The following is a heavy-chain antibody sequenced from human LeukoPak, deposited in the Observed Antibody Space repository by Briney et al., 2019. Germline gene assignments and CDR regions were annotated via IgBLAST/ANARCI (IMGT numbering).Heavy chain of an antibody. J-gene: IGHJ4*02. CDR2: MNPNSGNT. CDR1: GYTFTSYD. CDR3: ARCPTWSESYYYFDY. D-gene: IGHD3-3*01. Sequence: ASVKVSCKTSGYTFTSYDINWVRQAPGQGLEWMGWMNPNSGNTGYAQKFQGRVTITRNTSISTAYMELSSLRSEDTAVYYCARCPTWSESYYYFDYWGQGTLVTVSS. V-gene: IGHV1-8*01.